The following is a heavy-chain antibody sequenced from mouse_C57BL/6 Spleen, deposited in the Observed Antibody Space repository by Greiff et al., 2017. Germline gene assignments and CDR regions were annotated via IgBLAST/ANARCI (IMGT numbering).Heavy chain of an antibody. CDR3: AGASYSKGFAY. Sequence: VKLMESGPELVKPGASVKLSCKASGYTFTSYDINWVKQRPGQGLEWIGWIYPRDGSTKYNEKFKGKATLTVDTSSSTAYMELHSLTSEDSAVYFCAGASYSKGFAYWGQGTLVTVSA. V-gene: IGHV1-85*01. D-gene: IGHD2-5*01. CDR2: IYPRDGST. J-gene: IGHJ3*01. CDR1: GYTFTSYD.